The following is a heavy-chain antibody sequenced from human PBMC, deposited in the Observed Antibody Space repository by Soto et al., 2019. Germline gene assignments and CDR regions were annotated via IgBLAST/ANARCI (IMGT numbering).Heavy chain of an antibody. CDR1: GLSLSTSGVG. CDR2: IYLNDDK. Sequence: SGPTLVKPTQTLTLTCAFSGLSLSTSGVGVGWIRQPPGKALEWLALIYLNDDKRYSPSLKSRLTITKDTSKNQVVLTMTNMDPVDTATYYCAHTSGYYRIDYWGQGTLVTVSS. J-gene: IGHJ4*02. V-gene: IGHV2-5*01. D-gene: IGHD3-22*01. CDR3: AHTSGYYRIDY.